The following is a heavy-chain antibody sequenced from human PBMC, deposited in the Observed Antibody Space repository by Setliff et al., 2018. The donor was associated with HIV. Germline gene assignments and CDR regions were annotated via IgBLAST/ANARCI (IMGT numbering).Heavy chain of an antibody. CDR3: TTVHYCSPTRCYIFDY. Sequence: GGSLRLSCLGSGFSFRDYGMNWVRQAPGKGLEWLSFIRTEAYGGTTEYAASVKGRFSISRDDSKNALFLQMNSLKTEDTAVYHCTTVHYCSPTRCYIFDYWGQGTPVTVSS. V-gene: IGHV3-49*04. CDR2: IRTEAYGGTT. CDR1: GFSFRDYG. J-gene: IGHJ4*02. D-gene: IGHD2-2*02.